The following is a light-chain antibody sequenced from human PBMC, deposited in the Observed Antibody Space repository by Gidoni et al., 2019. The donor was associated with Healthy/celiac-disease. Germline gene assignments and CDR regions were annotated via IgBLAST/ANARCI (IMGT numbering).Light chain of an antibody. CDR2: DAS. CDR1: QSVSSY. J-gene: IGKJ4*01. Sequence: EIVLKPSPATLSLSPGERAPLACRASQSVSSYLAWYQQKPGQAPRLLIYDASNRATGIPARFSGSGSVTDFTLTISSLEPEDFAVYYCQQRSNWLTFGGGTKVEIK. CDR3: QQRSNWLT. V-gene: IGKV3-11*01.